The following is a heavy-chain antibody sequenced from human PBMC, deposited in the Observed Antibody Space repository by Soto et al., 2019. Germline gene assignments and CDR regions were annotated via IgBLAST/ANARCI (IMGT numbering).Heavy chain of an antibody. Sequence: QVQLVQSGAEVKKPGASVKVSCKASGYTFTSYYMHWVRQAPGQGLEWMGIINPSGGSTSYAQKFQGRVTMTMDTSTSTVYMELSSLRSEDTAAYYCARDNRDWYGGKLLFDYWGQGTLVTVSS. CDR3: ARDNRDWYGGKLLFDY. CDR2: INPSGGST. CDR1: GYTFTSYY. D-gene: IGHD3-9*01. J-gene: IGHJ4*02. V-gene: IGHV1-46*01.